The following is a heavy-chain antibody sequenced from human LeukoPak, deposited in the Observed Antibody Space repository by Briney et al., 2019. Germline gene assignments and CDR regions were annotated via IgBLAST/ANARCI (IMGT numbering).Heavy chain of an antibody. V-gene: IGHV3-48*01. CDR1: GFTFSSYS. J-gene: IGHJ4*02. CDR2: ISGGSGSI. CDR3: ARDFARTGDYHHFDY. D-gene: IGHD7-27*01. Sequence: PGGSLRLSCAASGFTFSSYSMNWVRQAPGKRLEWLSYISGGSGSIIHADSVRGRFTISRDDAMNSLYLQMNSLRAEDTAVYYCARDFARTGDYHHFDYWGQGSLVTVSS.